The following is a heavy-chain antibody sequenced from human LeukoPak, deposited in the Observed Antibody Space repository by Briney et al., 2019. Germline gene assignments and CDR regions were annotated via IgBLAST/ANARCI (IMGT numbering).Heavy chain of an antibody. V-gene: IGHV3-7*01. CDR1: GFSFRNYW. J-gene: IGHJ4*02. D-gene: IGHD2-15*01. CDR2: TKPGGSAE. CDR3: ARDGGLHTNFDY. Sequence: GGSLRLSCAASGFSFRNYWMGWVRQAPGKGLEWVANTKPGGSAEYYADSVRGRFSASRDNANNLLYLQMNSLRAEDTAVYYCARDGGLHTNFDYWGQGTLVTVSS.